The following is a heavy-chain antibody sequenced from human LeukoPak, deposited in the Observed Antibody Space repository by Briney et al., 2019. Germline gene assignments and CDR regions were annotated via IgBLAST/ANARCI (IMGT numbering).Heavy chain of an antibody. CDR1: GFSFSSYG. J-gene: IGHJ4*02. Sequence: GGSLRLSCAASGFSFSSYGMHWVRQGPGKGLEWVATISYDGSNEYYADSVKGRFTISRDNSKNTLYLQMNSLRAEDTALYYCAKDAVFGDYEWVFDYWGQGTLVTVSS. CDR3: AKDAVFGDYEWVFDY. D-gene: IGHD4-17*01. V-gene: IGHV3-30*18. CDR2: ISYDGSNE.